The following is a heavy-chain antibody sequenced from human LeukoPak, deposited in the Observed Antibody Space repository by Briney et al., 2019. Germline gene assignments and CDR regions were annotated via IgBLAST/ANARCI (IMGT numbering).Heavy chain of an antibody. D-gene: IGHD3-10*01. Sequence: ASVKVSCKASGYTFTCYYMHWVRQAPGQGLEWMGRINPNSGGTNYAQKFQGRVTMTRDTSISTAYMELSRLRSDDTAVYYCARDLVTMVRGVIDRFDYWGQGTLVTVSS. CDR1: GYTFTCYY. V-gene: IGHV1-2*06. CDR3: ARDLVTMVRGVIDRFDY. CDR2: INPNSGGT. J-gene: IGHJ4*02.